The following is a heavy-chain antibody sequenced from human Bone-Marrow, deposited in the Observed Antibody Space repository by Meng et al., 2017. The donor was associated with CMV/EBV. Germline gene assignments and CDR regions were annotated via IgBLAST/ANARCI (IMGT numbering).Heavy chain of an antibody. D-gene: IGHD6-19*01. V-gene: IGHV1-2*02. CDR3: ARRLVREYYFDY. J-gene: IGHJ4*02. CDR1: GYTFTGYY. CDR2: INPNSGGT. Sequence: ASVKVSCKASGYTFTGYYMHWVRQAPGQGLEWMGWINPNSGGTNYAQKFQGRVTMTRDTSISTAYMELSRLRSDDTAVYYCARRLVREYYFDYWGKGTLVTVSS.